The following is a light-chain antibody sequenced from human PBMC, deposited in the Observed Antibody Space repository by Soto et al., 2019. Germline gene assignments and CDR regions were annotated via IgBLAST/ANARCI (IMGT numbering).Light chain of an antibody. J-gene: IGKJ1*01. V-gene: IGKV3-20*01. CDR2: GES. Sequence: EIVLTQSPGTLSLSPGERATLSCRASQSVSSSYLAWSQQKPGQAPRLLIYGESSRATGIPDRFSGSGSGTDFTLTISRLEPEDFAVYFCHQYGSSPWTFGQGTKVDIK. CDR1: QSVSSSY. CDR3: HQYGSSPWT.